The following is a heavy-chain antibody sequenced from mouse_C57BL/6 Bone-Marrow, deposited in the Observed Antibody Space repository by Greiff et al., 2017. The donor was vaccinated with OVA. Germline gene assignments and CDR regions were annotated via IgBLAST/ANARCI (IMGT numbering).Heavy chain of an antibody. CDR1: GYAFSSSW. CDR3: AREGFPYWYFDV. V-gene: IGHV1-82*01. J-gene: IGHJ1*03. Sequence: VQLQQSGPELVKPGASVKLSCKASGYAFSSSWMNWVKQRPGKGLEWIGRIYPGDGDTNYNGKFKGKATLTADKSSSTAYMQLSSLTSEDSAVYFCAREGFPYWYFDVWGTGTTVTVSS. CDR2: IYPGDGDT.